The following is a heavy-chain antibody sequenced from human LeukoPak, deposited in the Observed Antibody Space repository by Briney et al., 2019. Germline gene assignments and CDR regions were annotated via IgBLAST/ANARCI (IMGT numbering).Heavy chain of an antibody. CDR2: IDSDGST. J-gene: IGHJ4*02. V-gene: IGHV3-53*01. D-gene: IGHD3-10*01. CDR1: GFTVSSNY. Sequence: GGSLRLSCAASGFTVSSNYMTWVRQAPGKGLEWVSSIDSDGSTNYADSVKGRFTISRDNSKNTLYLQMNSVRAEDTAVYYCARDTSGSRPNYWGQGTLVTGSS. CDR3: ARDTSGSRPNY.